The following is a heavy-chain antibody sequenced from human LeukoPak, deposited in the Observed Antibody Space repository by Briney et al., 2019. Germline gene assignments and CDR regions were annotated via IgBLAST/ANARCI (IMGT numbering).Heavy chain of an antibody. CDR1: GFTFSSYG. CDR2: ISSSSSYI. V-gene: IGHV3-21*01. CDR3: ARDGRPYYYMDV. Sequence: GGSLRLSCAASGFTFSSYGMHWVRQAPGKGLEWVSSISSSSSYIYYADSLKGRFTISRDNAKNSLYLQMNSLRAEDTAVYYCARDGRPYYYMDVWGKGTTVTVSS. D-gene: IGHD1-1*01. J-gene: IGHJ6*03.